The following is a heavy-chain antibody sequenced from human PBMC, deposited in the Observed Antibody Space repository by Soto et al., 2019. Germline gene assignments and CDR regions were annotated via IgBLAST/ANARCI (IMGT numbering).Heavy chain of an antibody. V-gene: IGHV4-39*01. CDR3: AMTTRYYYGMDV. D-gene: IGHD4-4*01. CDR1: GGSISSSSYY. J-gene: IGHJ6*02. Sequence: SETLSLTCTVSGGSISSSSYYWGWIRQPPGKGLEWIGSIYYSGSTYYNPSLKSRVTISVDTSKNQFSLKLSSVTAADTAVYYCAMTTRYYYGMDVWGQGTTVPVSS. CDR2: IYYSGST.